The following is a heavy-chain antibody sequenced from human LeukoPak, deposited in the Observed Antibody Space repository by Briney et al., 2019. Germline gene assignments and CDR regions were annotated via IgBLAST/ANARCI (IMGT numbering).Heavy chain of an antibody. D-gene: IGHD5-18*01. V-gene: IGHV3-30*02. CDR3: AKDWEYSSDY. CDR2: IRYDGSNK. Sequence: PGGSLRLSCAASGFTFSSYSMNWVRQAPGKGLEWVAFIRYDGSNKYYADSVKGRFTISRDNSKNTLYLQMNSLRAEDTAVYYCAKDWEYSSDYWGQGTLVTVSS. CDR1: GFTFSSYS. J-gene: IGHJ4*02.